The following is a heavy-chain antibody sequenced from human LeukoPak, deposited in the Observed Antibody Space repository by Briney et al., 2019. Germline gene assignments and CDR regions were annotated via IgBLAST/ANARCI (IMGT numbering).Heavy chain of an antibody. D-gene: IGHD4-23*01. Sequence: SETLSLTCTVSGYSISSGYYWGWIRQPPGKGLEWMGSIYHSGSTYYNPSLKSRVTISVDTSKNQFSLKLSSVTAADTAVYYCARTVEGYYFDYWGQGTLVTVSS. CDR3: ARTVEGYYFDY. J-gene: IGHJ4*02. CDR1: GYSISSGYY. CDR2: IYHSGST. V-gene: IGHV4-38-2*02.